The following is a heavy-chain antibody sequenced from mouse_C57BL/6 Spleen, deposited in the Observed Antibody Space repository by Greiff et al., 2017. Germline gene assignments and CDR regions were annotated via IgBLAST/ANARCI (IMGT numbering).Heavy chain of an antibody. CDR3: AKPLGYDYDGFAY. Sequence: QVQLQQSGAELVRPGASVKLSCKASGYTFTDYYINWVKQRPGQGLEWIARIYPGSGNTYYNEKFKGKATLTAEKSSSTAYMQLSSLTSEDSAVXFCAKPLGYDYDGFAYWGQGTLVTVSA. V-gene: IGHV1-76*01. CDR2: IYPGSGNT. D-gene: IGHD2-4*01. J-gene: IGHJ3*01. CDR1: GYTFTDYY.